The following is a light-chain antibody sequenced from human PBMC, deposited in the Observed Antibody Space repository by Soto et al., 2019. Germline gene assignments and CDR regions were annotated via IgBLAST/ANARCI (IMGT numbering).Light chain of an antibody. V-gene: IGKV3-15*01. Sequence: EIVMTQSPATLSVSPGERVTLSCRASQSAISNLAWYQQKPGQTPRLLIYDASTRATGVPARFSGSGSGTEFTLTISSLLSEDFAVYYCHQYYKWPLTFGGGTKVDIK. CDR2: DAS. CDR1: QSAISN. J-gene: IGKJ4*01. CDR3: HQYYKWPLT.